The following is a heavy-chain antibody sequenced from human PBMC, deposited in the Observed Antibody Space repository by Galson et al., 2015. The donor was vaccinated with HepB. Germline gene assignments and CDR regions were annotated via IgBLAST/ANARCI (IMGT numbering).Heavy chain of an antibody. CDR3: GRFREGGGWLDY. CDR2: IYHGGST. J-gene: IGHJ4*02. V-gene: IGHV4-4*02. D-gene: IGHD6-19*01. CDR1: GGSISSNNW. Sequence: ETLSLTCAVSGGSISSNNWWSWVRQSPGKGLECIGEIYHGGSTSYNPSLKSRVTISVDKSKNQFSLKLSSVTAADTAVYYCGRFREGGGWLDYWGQGILVTVSS.